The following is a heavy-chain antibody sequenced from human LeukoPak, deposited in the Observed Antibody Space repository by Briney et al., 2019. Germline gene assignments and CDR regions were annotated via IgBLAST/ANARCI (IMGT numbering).Heavy chain of an antibody. CDR1: GGSLSSYY. J-gene: IGHJ4*02. CDR2: IYYSGST. CDR3: ARVPKPVGATTGFDY. D-gene: IGHD1-26*01. Sequence: SETLSLTCTVSGGSLSSYYWSWLRQPPGKGLEWIGYIYYSGSTNYNPSLKSRVTISVDTSKNQFSLKLSSVTAADTAVYYCARVPKPVGATTGFDYWGQGTLVTVSS. V-gene: IGHV4-59*01.